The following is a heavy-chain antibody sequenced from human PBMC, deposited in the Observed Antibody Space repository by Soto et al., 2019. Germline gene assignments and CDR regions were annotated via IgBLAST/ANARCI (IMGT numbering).Heavy chain of an antibody. CDR3: ASSYGSGSPPYY. J-gene: IGHJ4*02. Sequence: QVQLQESGPGLVKPSQTLSLTCTVSGGSISSGGYYWSWIRQHPGKGLAWSGYIYYSGSTYYNPSLKRRVTISVDTSKSQFSLKLSSVTAADTAVYYCASSYGSGSPPYYWGQGTLVTVSS. D-gene: IGHD3-10*01. CDR1: GGSISSGGYY. CDR2: IYYSGST. V-gene: IGHV4-31*03.